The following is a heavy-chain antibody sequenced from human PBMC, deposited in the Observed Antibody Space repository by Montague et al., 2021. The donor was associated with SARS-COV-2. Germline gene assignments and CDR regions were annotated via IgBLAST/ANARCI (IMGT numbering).Heavy chain of an antibody. CDR3: GRESSIDEKGMGLDY. Sequence: SLRLSCAASGFTFSRYGLHWVRQAPGKGLEWATLISYDGSNKYYADSVKGRFTISRDNSKNTLYLQMSSLRAEDTAVYYCGRESSIDEKGMGLDYWGQGTLVTVSS. CDR2: ISYDGSNK. CDR1: GFTFSRYG. J-gene: IGHJ4*02. V-gene: IGHV3-30-3*01. D-gene: IGHD5-24*01.